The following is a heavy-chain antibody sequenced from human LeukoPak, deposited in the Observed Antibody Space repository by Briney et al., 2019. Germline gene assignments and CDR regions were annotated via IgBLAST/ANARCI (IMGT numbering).Heavy chain of an antibody. J-gene: IGHJ4*02. D-gene: IGHD3-10*01. CDR3: ARLYYYGSGSGDY. CDR1: GGSISSYY. V-gene: IGHV4-59*08. CDR2: IYHSGST. Sequence: PSETLSLTCTVSGGSISSYYWSWIRQPPGKGLEWIGYIYHSGSTNYNPSLKSRVTISVDTSKNQFSLKLRSVTAADTAVYYCARLYYYGSGSGDYWGQGTLVTVSS.